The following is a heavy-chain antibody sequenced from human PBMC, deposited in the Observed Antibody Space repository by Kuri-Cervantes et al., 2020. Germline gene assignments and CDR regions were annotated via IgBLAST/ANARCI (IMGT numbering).Heavy chain of an antibody. CDR1: GFSLSTSGVG. D-gene: IGHD6-19*01. V-gene: IGHV2-5*02. CDR3: AHTPYSSGWYGEGALDI. J-gene: IGHJ3*02. Sequence: SGPTLVKPTQTLTLTCTFSGFSLSTSGVGVGWIRQPPGKALEWLALIYWDDDKRYSPSLKSRLTITKDTSKNQVVLTMTNMDPVDTATYYCAHTPYSSGWYGEGALDIWGQGTMVTVSS. CDR2: IYWDDDK.